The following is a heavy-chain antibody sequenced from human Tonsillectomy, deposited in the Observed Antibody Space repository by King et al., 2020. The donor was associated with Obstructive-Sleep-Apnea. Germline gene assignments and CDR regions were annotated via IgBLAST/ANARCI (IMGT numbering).Heavy chain of an antibody. J-gene: IGHJ3*02. CDR3: ASGSYYDIRAFDI. D-gene: IGHD3-22*01. V-gene: IGHV3-30*04. CDR1: GFTFSWYT. CDR2: ISYDGSNK. Sequence: VQLVESGGGVVQPGRSLRLSCAASGFTFSWYTMHWVRQAPGKGLEWVALISYDGSNKYYADSVKGRFTISRDNSKNTLYLQMNSLRAEDTAVYYCASGSYYDIRAFDIWGQGTMVTVSS.